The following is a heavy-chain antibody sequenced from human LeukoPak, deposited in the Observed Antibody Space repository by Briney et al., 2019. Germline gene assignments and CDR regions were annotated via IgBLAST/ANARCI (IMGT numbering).Heavy chain of an antibody. J-gene: IGHJ4*02. D-gene: IGHD1-26*01. CDR2: MSSSGSTI. CDR1: GFTFSDYY. V-gene: IGHV3-11*04. Sequence: AGGSLRLSCAASGFTFSDYYMSWIRQAPGKGLEWVSYMSSSGSTIYYADSVKGRFTISRDNAKNSLYLQMNSLRAEDTAVYYCASFGSRSGTYSRLGGYWGQGTLVTVSS. CDR3: ASFGSRSGTYSRLGGY.